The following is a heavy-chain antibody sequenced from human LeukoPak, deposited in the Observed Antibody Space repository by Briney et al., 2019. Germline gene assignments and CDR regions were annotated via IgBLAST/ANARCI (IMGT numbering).Heavy chain of an antibody. CDR2: ISGSGGST. CDR1: GFTFSNYW. Sequence: GGSLRLSCAASGFTFSNYWMSWVRQAPGKGLEWVSAISGSGGSTYYADSVKGRFTISRDNSKNTLYLQMNSLRAEDTAVYYCAKLQYSRPGNYWGQGTLVTVSS. D-gene: IGHD6-6*01. V-gene: IGHV3-23*01. J-gene: IGHJ4*02. CDR3: AKLQYSRPGNY.